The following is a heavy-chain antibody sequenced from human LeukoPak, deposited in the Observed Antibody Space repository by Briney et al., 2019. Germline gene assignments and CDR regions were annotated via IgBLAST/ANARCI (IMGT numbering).Heavy chain of an antibody. CDR1: GGSIGSYY. CDR2: IYYSGNS. CDR3: ARDLGYCSTASCYAWFDP. J-gene: IGHJ5*02. V-gene: IGHV4-59*01. D-gene: IGHD2-2*01. Sequence: SDTLSLTCTVSGGSIGSYYWSWIRQPPGTGLEWIGYIYYSGNSNYNPSHNSRVTISVDTSKNQFSLRLSSVTAADTAIYYCARDLGYCSTASCYAWFDPWGQGTLVTVSS.